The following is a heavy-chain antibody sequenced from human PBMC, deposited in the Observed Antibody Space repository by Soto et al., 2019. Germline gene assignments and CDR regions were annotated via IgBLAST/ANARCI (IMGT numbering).Heavy chain of an antibody. J-gene: IGHJ4*02. V-gene: IGHV5-51*01. Sequence: GESLKISCKGSGYSFTSYWIGWVRQMPGKGLEWMGIIYPGDSDTRYSPSFQGQVTISADKSISTAYLQWSSLKASDTAMYYCARPTLHYDIFTGPRGGDFDYWGQGTLVTVSS. CDR3: ARPTLHYDIFTGPRGGDFDY. D-gene: IGHD3-9*01. CDR2: IYPGDSDT. CDR1: GYSFTSYW.